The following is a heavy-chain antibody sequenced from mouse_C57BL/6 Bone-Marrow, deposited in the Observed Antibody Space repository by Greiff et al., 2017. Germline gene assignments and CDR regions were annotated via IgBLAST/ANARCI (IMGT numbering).Heavy chain of an antibody. CDR2: ISSGGSCT. D-gene: IGHD1-1*01. Sequence: EVQLVESGGDLVKPGGSLKLSCAASGFTFSSYGMSWVRQTPDKRLEWVATISSGGSCTYYPDSVKGRFTISRDNAKNTLYLQMSSLKSEDTAMYYCARRDYYGSRGQSTSVTVSS. J-gene: IGHJ4*01. CDR1: GFTFSSYG. V-gene: IGHV5-6*02. CDR3: ARRDYYGS.